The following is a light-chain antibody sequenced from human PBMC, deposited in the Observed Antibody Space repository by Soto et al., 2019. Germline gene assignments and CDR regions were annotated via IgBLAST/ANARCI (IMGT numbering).Light chain of an antibody. CDR3: GSYSSSTTQV. CDR1: SSDVGGYHY. CDR2: EVS. V-gene: IGLV2-14*03. Sequence: QSALTQPASVSGSPGQSITISCAGTSSDVGGYHYVSWYQQHPGKAPKLIIHEVSNRPSGVSTRFSGSKSGTTASLTSSGLQAEDEADYCCGSYSSSTTQVVGGGTQLTVL. J-gene: IGLJ2*01.